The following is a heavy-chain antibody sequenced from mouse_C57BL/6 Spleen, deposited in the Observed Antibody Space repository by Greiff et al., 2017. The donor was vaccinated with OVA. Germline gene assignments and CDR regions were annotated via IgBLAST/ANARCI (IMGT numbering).Heavy chain of an antibody. CDR3: AISSAYCAMDY. D-gene: IGHD1-1*01. J-gene: IGHJ4*01. Sequence: VQLQQPGAELVKPGASVKLSCKASGYTFTSYWMQWVKQRPGQGLEWIGEIDPSDSYTNYNHKFKGKATLSVDTSSSTAYMQLSSLTSEDSAVEYCAISSAYCAMDYWGQGTSVTVSS. CDR2: IDPSDSYT. CDR1: GYTFTSYW. V-gene: IGHV1-50*01.